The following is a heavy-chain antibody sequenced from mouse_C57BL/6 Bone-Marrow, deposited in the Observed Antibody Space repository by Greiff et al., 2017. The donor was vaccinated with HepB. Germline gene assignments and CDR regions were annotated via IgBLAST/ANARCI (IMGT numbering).Heavy chain of an antibody. J-gene: IGHJ4*01. Sequence: VKLVESGPGLVAPSQSLSITCTVSGFSLTSYGLDWVRQSPGKGLEWLGVIWGVGSTNYNSALKSRLSISKDNSKSQVFLKMNRLQTDDTAMYYCASYGSSPYAMDYWGQGTSVTVSS. CDR3: ASYGSSPYAMDY. V-gene: IGHV2-6*01. CDR1: GFSLTSYG. CDR2: IWGVGST. D-gene: IGHD1-1*01.